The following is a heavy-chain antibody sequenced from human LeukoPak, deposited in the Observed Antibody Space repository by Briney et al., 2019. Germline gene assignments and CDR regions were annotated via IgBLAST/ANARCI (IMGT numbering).Heavy chain of an antibody. V-gene: IGHV4-34*01. J-gene: IGHJ5*02. Sequence: PSETLSLTCAVYGGSFSGCYWSWIRQPPGKGLEWIGEINHSGSTNYNPSLKSRVTISVDTSKNQFSLKLSSVTAADTAVYYCARSPRYRKYYYDSSGYYSKFWFDPWGQGTLVTVSS. D-gene: IGHD3-22*01. CDR3: ARSPRYRKYYYDSSGYYSKFWFDP. CDR2: INHSGST. CDR1: GGSFSGCY.